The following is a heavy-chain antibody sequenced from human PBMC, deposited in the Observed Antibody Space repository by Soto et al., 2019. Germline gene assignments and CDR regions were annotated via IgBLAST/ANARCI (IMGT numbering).Heavy chain of an antibody. D-gene: IGHD3-16*01. CDR3: ARDGGEIWNNVFYYSGMDV. CDR2: IYYNGSA. V-gene: IGHV4-59*01. Sequence: VQLQESGPGLVKPSETLSLTCTVSVASLSLLYWSWVRQSPGKGLEWIGYIYYNGSATYNPSFRSRVTIASDTSKSQFSLRLTSVTAADTAVYYCARDGGEIWNNVFYYSGMDVWGQGTTVTVSS. J-gene: IGHJ6*02. CDR1: VASLSLLY.